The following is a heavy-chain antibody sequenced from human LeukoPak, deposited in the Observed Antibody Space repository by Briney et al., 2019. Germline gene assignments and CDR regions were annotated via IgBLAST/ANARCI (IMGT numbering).Heavy chain of an antibody. CDR1: GFTFSSYW. J-gene: IGHJ4*02. CDR2: IKRDGSEK. V-gene: IGHV3-7*01. D-gene: IGHD3-22*01. Sequence: GGSLRLSCAASGFTFSSYWMSWVRQAPGKGLEWVANIKRDGSEKYYVDSVKGRFTISRDNAKNSLYLQMNSLRAEDTAVYYCAKDPITMIVASLGYWGQGTLVTVSS. CDR3: AKDPITMIVASLGY.